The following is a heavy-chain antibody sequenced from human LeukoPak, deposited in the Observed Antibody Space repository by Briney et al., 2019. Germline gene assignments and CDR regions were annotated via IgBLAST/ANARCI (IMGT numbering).Heavy chain of an antibody. CDR2: ISSNGGST. CDR1: GFTFSSYA. V-gene: IGHV3-64*01. Sequence: GGSLRLSCAASGFTFSSYAMHWVRQAPGKGLEYVSAISSNGGSTYYANSVKGRFTISRDNSKNTLFLQMNSLRAEDTAVYSCARDRSYDSSGFYYLLRVDGLDNWGQGTLVTVSS. J-gene: IGHJ4*02. CDR3: ARDRSYDSSGFYYLLRVDGLDN. D-gene: IGHD3-22*01.